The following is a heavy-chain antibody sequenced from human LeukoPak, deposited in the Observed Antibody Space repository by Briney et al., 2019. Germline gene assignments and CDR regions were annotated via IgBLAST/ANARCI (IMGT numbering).Heavy chain of an antibody. J-gene: IGHJ4*02. CDR2: IYYSGST. Sequence: SETLSLTCTVSGGSISSYHWSWIRQPPGKGLEWIGYIYYSGSTNYNPSLKSRVTISVDTSKNQFSLKLSSVTAADTAVYYCATIPGYSSGWFDYWGQGTLVTVSS. D-gene: IGHD6-19*01. CDR1: GGSISSYH. V-gene: IGHV4-59*08. CDR3: ATIPGYSSGWFDY.